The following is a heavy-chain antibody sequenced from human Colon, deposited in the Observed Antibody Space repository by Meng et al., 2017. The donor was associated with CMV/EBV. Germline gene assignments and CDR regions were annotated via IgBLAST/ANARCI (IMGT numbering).Heavy chain of an antibody. V-gene: IGHV1-2*06. CDR1: GDTFTDYD. CDR2: VNLYSGGT. D-gene: IGHD1-1*01. Sequence: KASGDTFTDYDIHWVRQAPGQGLEWMGRVNLYSGGTDYAQNFQGRATMTWDASISTAYTVLTWLTSDDTAIYYCARGGERGHQTLDPWGQGALVTVSS. CDR3: ARGGERGHQTLDP. J-gene: IGHJ5*02.